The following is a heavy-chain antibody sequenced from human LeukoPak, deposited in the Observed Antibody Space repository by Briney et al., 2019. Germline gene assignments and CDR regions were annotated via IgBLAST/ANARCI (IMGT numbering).Heavy chain of an antibody. J-gene: IGHJ6*03. V-gene: IGHV4-61*09. Sequence: SETLSLTCTVSGASINSGSYYWNWIRQSAGKGLEWIGHIYTTGSTNCNPSLKSRVTISLDTSKNQFSLKLSSVTAADTAVYYCARPLTDFWSGPSYYYYMDVWGKGTTVTVSS. CDR3: ARPLTDFWSGPSYYYYMDV. CDR2: IYTTGST. D-gene: IGHD3-3*01. CDR1: GASINSGSYY.